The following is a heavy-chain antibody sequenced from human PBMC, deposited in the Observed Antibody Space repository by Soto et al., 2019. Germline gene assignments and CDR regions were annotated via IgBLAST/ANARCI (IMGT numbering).Heavy chain of an antibody. Sequence: GGSLRLSCAASGFTVSSNYMSWVRQAPGKGLEWVSVIYSGGSTYYADSVKGRFTISRDNSKNTLYLQMNSLRAEDTAVYYCARSDYDILTGSPNYFDYCGQGTLVTSPQ. J-gene: IGHJ4*02. CDR3: ARSDYDILTGSPNYFDY. CDR2: IYSGGST. V-gene: IGHV3-66*01. D-gene: IGHD3-9*01. CDR1: GFTVSSNY.